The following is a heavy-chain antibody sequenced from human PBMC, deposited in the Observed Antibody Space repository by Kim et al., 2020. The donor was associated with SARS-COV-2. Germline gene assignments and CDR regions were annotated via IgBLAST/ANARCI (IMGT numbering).Heavy chain of an antibody. V-gene: IGHV3-30-3*01. CDR3: ARVYSSGGGDFDY. CDR1: GFTFSSYA. D-gene: IGHD6-19*01. J-gene: IGHJ4*02. Sequence: GGSLRLSCAASGFTFSSYAMHWVRQAPGKGLEWVAVISYDGSNKYYADSVKGRFTISRDNSKNTLYLQMNSLRAEDTAVYYCARVYSSGGGDFDYWGQGT. CDR2: ISYDGSNK.